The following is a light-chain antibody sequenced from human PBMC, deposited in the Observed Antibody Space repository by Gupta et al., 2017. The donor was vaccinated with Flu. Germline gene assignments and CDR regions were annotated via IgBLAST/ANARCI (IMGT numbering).Light chain of an antibody. V-gene: IGKV1-5*03. CDR2: RTS. CDR1: ESITNW. CDR3: QQYNNYSPT. Sequence: EIQMTQSPSTLPASIGDSVTITCRASESITNWLAWYQRKPGRAPKLLIYRTSTLADGVPSRFSGSASGTDFTLAISSQQPDDFATYFCQQYNNYSPTFGPGTKV. J-gene: IGKJ3*01.